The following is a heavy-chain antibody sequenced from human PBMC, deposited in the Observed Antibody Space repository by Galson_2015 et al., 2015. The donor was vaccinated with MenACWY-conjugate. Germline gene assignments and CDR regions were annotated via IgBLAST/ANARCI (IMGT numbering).Heavy chain of an antibody. D-gene: IGHD3-3*01. V-gene: IGHV3-11*06. Sequence: SLRLSCAASGFTFSAYYMSWLRHTPGKGLEWVSYISSNNRDTNYAESVRGRFTISRDNAKNLLYLQMNSLRAEDTAVYYCARGGVTILGVVLYGMDVWGQGTTVTVSS. J-gene: IGHJ6*02. CDR3: ARGGVTILGVVLYGMDV. CDR2: ISSNNRDT. CDR1: GFTFSAYY.